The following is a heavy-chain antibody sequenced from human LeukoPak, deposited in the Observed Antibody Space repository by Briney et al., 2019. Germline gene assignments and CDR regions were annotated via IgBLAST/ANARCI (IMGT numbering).Heavy chain of an antibody. CDR2: ISGNNGNT. V-gene: IGHV1-18*01. Sequence: ASVKVSCKACGYSFTSYGISWVRQAPGQGLEWMGWISGNNGNTNYAQKLQGRVTMTTDTSTSTAYMELRSLRSDDTAVYYCARGLRNWFDPWGQGTLVTVSS. CDR1: GYSFTSYG. J-gene: IGHJ5*02. CDR3: ARGLRNWFDP.